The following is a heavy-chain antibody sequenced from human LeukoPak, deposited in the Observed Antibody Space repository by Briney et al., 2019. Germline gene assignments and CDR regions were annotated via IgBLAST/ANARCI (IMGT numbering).Heavy chain of an antibody. Sequence: PGGSLRLSCAASGFIFSTFSMHWVRQAPGKGLEWVAVVWHDGSYKYYEDSVKGRFTISRDNAKNTLYLQMNNVRVEDTAVYYCARVGDYENSGSQPFDYWGQGTLVTVSS. CDR3: ARVGDYENSGSQPFDY. CDR2: VWHDGSYK. V-gene: IGHV3-33*01. CDR1: GFIFSTFS. J-gene: IGHJ4*02. D-gene: IGHD3-22*01.